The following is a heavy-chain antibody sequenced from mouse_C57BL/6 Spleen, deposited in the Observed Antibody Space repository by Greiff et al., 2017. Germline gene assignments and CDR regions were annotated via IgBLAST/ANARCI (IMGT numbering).Heavy chain of an antibody. D-gene: IGHD2-1*01. CDR3: ARRDGNDWYFDV. J-gene: IGHJ1*03. V-gene: IGHV1-69*01. CDR2: IDPSDSYT. Sequence: QVQLKQPGAELVMPGASVKLSCKASGYTFTSYWMHWVKQRPGQGLEWIGKIDPSDSYTNYNQKFKGKSTLTVDKSSSTAYMQLSSLTSEDSAVYYCARRDGNDWYFDVWGTGTTVTVSS. CDR1: GYTFTSYW.